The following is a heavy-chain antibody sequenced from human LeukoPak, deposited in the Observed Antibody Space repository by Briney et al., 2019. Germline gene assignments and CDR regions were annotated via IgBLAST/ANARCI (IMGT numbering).Heavy chain of an antibody. V-gene: IGHV3-20*04. CDR2: INWNGDST. CDR3: ARVHYGSGSLYSYYYYMDV. Sequence: GGSLRLSCAASGFTFDDYGMSWVRQPPGKGLEWVSGINWNGDSTNYADSVKGRFTISRDNAKNSLFLQMSSLRAEDTALYYCARVHYGSGSLYSYYYYMDVWGKGTTVTISS. CDR1: GFTFDDYG. D-gene: IGHD3-10*01. J-gene: IGHJ6*03.